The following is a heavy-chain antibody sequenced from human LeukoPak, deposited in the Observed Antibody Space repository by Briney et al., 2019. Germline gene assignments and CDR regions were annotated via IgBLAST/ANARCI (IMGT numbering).Heavy chain of an antibody. V-gene: IGHV3-23*01. J-gene: IGHJ5*02. CDR1: GFSFSSYA. CDR2: ITGRGDHT. Sequence: GGSLRLSCVVSGFSFSSYAMTWVRQAPGKGLEWVSGITGRGDHTYYADSAKGRFTISRDNFKNTVFLEMNSLRDEDTAVYYCAKGLGLAIVSTLHRWGQGTLVTVSS. CDR3: AKGLGLAIVSTLHR. D-gene: IGHD1-26*01.